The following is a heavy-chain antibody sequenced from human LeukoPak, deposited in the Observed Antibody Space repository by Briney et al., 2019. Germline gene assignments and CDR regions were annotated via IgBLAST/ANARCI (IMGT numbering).Heavy chain of an antibody. V-gene: IGHV4-59*01. CDR2: IYYSGST. CDR1: GGSISSYY. Sequence: SETLSLTCTVSGGSISSYYWSWIRQPPGKGLEWIGYIYYSGSTNYNPSLKSRVTISVDTSKNQFSLKLSSVTAADTAVYYCARSSGYYYDSSGYYEVFDYWGQGTLVTVSS. D-gene: IGHD3-22*01. CDR3: ARSSGYYYDSSGYYEVFDY. J-gene: IGHJ4*02.